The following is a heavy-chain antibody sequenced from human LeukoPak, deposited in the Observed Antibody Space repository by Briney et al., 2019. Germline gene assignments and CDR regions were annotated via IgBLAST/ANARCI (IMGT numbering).Heavy chain of an antibody. V-gene: IGHV4-34*01. CDR2: INHSGST. CDR3: AIDGYMDAFDN. Sequence: PSETLSLTCAVYGGSFSGYYWSWIRQPPGKGLEWIGEINHSGSTNYNPSLKSRVTISVDTSKNQFSLKLSSVTAADTAVYYCAIDGYMDAFDNWGQGTMVTVSS. CDR1: GGSFSGYY. D-gene: IGHD5-24*01. J-gene: IGHJ3*02.